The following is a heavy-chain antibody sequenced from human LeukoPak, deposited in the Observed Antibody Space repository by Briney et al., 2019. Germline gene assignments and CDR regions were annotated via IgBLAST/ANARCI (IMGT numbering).Heavy chain of an antibody. CDR1: GGSISSGGYY. CDR2: IYHSGST. V-gene: IGHV4-30-2*01. J-gene: IGHJ4*02. CDR3: AREGPWPSNLHFDY. D-gene: IGHD1-14*01. Sequence: SQTLSLTCTVSGGSISSGGYYWSWIRQPPGKGLEWIGYIYHSGSTYYNPSLKSRVTISVDRSKNQFSLKLSSVTAADTAVYYCAREGPWPSNLHFDYWGQGTLDTVSS.